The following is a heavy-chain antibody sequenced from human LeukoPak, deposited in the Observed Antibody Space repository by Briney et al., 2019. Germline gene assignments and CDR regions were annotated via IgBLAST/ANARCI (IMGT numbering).Heavy chain of an antibody. J-gene: IGHJ4*02. Sequence: PSETLSLTCTVSGGSISSYYWSWIRQPPGKGLEWIGYIYYSGSTNYNPSLKSRVTISVDTSKNQFSLKLSSVTAADTAVYYCARRRDDFWSYSPGLYYFDYWGQGTLVTVSS. D-gene: IGHD3-3*01. CDR1: GGSISSYY. CDR2: IYYSGST. V-gene: IGHV4-59*08. CDR3: ARRRDDFWSYSPGLYYFDY.